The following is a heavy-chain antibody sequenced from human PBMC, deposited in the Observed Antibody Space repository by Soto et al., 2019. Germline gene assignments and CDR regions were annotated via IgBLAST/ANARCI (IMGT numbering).Heavy chain of an antibody. J-gene: IGHJ4*02. V-gene: IGHV1-3*01. Sequence: ASVKVSCKASGYTFTSYAMHWVRQAPGQRLEWMGWINAGNGNTKYSQKFQGRVTITRDTSASTAYMELSSLRSEDTAVYYCARERMAAAGAPRNDFAYWGQGSLVPVSS. CDR3: ARERMAAAGAPRNDFAY. CDR1: GYTFTSYA. CDR2: INAGNGNT. D-gene: IGHD6-13*01.